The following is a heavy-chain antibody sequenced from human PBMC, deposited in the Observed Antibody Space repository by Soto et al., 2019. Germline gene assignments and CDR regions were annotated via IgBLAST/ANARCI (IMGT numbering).Heavy chain of an antibody. CDR2: IFPGDSDT. CDR1: GYSFTPYW. V-gene: IGHV5-51*01. Sequence: EVQLVQSGGETKKPGESLKISCKASGYSFTPYWIARVRQMPGKGLEWMGMIFPGDSDTRYSPSFQGQVTFSADTSISTAYLQWNSLKASDTAIYYCAGLPLGVSGFYFCDFWGQGSLVTVSS. J-gene: IGHJ4*02. D-gene: IGHD3-3*01. CDR3: AGLPLGVSGFYFCDF.